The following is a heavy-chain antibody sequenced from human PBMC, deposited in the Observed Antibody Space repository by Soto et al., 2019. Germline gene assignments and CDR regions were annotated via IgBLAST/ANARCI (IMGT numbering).Heavy chain of an antibody. J-gene: IGHJ4*02. CDR3: ARSNWNYGSPPCDY. CDR2: MFHTGNT. V-gene: IGHV4-31*03. CDR1: GGSVGSDGYY. D-gene: IGHD1-7*01. Sequence: QVHLQESGPGLVKPSQTLSLTCTVSGGSVGSDGYYWSWIRQHPGQALEWIGYMFHTGNTHQNPSLKSRLTISVDTSNNQYSLILSSVTAADTAVYYCARSNWNYGSPPCDYWGQGTLVTVSS.